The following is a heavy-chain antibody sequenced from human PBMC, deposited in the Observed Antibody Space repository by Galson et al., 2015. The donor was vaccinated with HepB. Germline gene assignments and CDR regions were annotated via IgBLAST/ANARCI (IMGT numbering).Heavy chain of an antibody. CDR2: IWYDGNNR. Sequence: SLRLSCAASGFTFSSHGMHWVRQAPGKGPEWVAVIWYDGNNRDYADSVKGRFSISRDNSRNTFYLQMNSLRAEDTAVYYRAREMDSTMGRTFDLWGHGTMVTVSS. D-gene: IGHD5-18*01. CDR3: AREMDSTMGRTFDL. CDR1: GFTFSSHG. J-gene: IGHJ3*01. V-gene: IGHV3-33*08.